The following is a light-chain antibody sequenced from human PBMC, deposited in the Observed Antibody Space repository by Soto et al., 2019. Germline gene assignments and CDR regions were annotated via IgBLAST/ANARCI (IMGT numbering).Light chain of an antibody. Sequence: QSVLTQPPSVSGAPGQRVNISCTGSSSNIGAGYDVHWYQQLPGTAPKLLIYGNSNRPSGVPDRFSGAKSGTSASLAITGLQAEDEADYYCQSYDSSLRVVLGGGTKLTVL. J-gene: IGLJ2*01. CDR1: SSNIGAGYD. CDR3: QSYDSSLRVV. CDR2: GNS. V-gene: IGLV1-40*01.